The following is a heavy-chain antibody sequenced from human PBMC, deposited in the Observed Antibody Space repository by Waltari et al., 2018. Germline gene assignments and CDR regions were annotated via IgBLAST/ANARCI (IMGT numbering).Heavy chain of an antibody. Sequence: QVQLQQWGAGLLKPSETLSLTCAVYGGSFSGYYWSWIRQPPGKGLEWIGEIKHSGGTNYNPSLRCRVTISVDTSKNQFSLKLSSVTAADTAVYYCARGRAVAGKYPTNHAFDIWGQGTMVTVSS. CDR2: IKHSGGT. CDR3: ARGRAVAGKYPTNHAFDI. J-gene: IGHJ3*02. D-gene: IGHD6-19*01. CDR1: GGSFSGYY. V-gene: IGHV4-34*01.